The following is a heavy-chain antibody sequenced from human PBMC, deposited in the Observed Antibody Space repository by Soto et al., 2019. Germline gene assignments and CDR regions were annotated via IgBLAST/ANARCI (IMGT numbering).Heavy chain of an antibody. D-gene: IGHD5-18*01. CDR2: IYYSGST. Sequence: QVQLQESGPGLVKPSETLSLTCTVSGGSISSYYWSWIRQPPGKGLEWIGYIYYSGSTNYNPSLNSGVTISVDTSKNQFSLKLSSVTAADTAMYYCARGHNHGYSTFDLWGQGTLVTVSS. J-gene: IGHJ4*02. V-gene: IGHV4-59*01. CDR3: ARGHNHGYSTFDL. CDR1: GGSISSYY.